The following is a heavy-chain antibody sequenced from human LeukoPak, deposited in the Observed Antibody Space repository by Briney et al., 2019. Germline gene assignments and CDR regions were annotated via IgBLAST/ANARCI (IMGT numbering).Heavy chain of an antibody. CDR2: IRDGGSTT. CDR1: GLTFSGFE. CDR3: ARRFRD. V-gene: IGHV3-48*03. Sequence: GGSLRLSCVGSGLTFSGFELNWVRQPPGKGLEWVSYIRDGGSTTTYADSVKGRFVISRDNTKNSLYLQMNSLRGEDTAIYYCARRFRDWGQGTLVIVSS. J-gene: IGHJ4*02. D-gene: IGHD3-16*01.